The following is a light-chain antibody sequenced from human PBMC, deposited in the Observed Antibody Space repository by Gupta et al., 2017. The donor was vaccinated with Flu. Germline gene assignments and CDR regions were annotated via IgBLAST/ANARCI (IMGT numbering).Light chain of an antibody. Sequence: EIVLTQSPGTLSLSPGERATLSCRASQSVSSSYLAWYQPKPGQAPRLLIYGASSRATGIPDRFSGSGSGTDCTITISRLEPEDFAVYYCQQYGSSPYSFGQGTKLEIK. J-gene: IGKJ2*03. CDR2: GAS. CDR1: QSVSSSY. V-gene: IGKV3-20*01. CDR3: QQYGSSPYS.